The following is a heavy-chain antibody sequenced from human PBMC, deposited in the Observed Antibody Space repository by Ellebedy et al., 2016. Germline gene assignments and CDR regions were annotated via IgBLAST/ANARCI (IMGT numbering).Heavy chain of an antibody. Sequence: SETLSLXXRVSGGSISSYSCNWIRQPPGKGLEWIGYIYDGGTTNYNPSLKSRVTISADTSKNLFSLKVSSVTAADTAVYYCARGVVSLATEYFDYWGQGTLVTVSS. D-gene: IGHD2-8*02. CDR3: ARGVVSLATEYFDY. CDR1: GGSISSYS. J-gene: IGHJ4*02. V-gene: IGHV4-59*01. CDR2: IYDGGTT.